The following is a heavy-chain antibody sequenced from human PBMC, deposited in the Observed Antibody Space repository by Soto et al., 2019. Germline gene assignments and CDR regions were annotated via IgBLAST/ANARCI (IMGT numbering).Heavy chain of an antibody. CDR3: SRDRGGRSSLGGYYYYYVMDV. V-gene: IGHV4-59*01. D-gene: IGHD6-6*01. J-gene: IGHJ6*02. CDR2: IYYSGST. CDR1: GGSISSYY. Sequence: SETLSLTCTVSGGSISSYYWSWIRQPPGKGLEWIGYIYYSGSTNYNPSLKSRVTISVDTSKNQFSLKLSSVTAAYTAVYYCSRDRGGRSSLGGYYYYYVMDVWGQGTTVTVSS.